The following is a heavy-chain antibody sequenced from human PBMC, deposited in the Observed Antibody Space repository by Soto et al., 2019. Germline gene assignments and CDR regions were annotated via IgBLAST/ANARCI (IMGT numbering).Heavy chain of an antibody. CDR2: ISSSSSTI. Sequence: GGSLRLSCAASGFTFCSYSLNWVRQAPGKGLEWVSYISSSSSTIYYADSVKSRFTISRDNAKNSLYLQMNSLRAEDTAVYYCARENYGVNNWFDPWGQGTLVTVSS. CDR3: ARENYGVNNWFDP. J-gene: IGHJ5*02. D-gene: IGHD4-17*01. CDR1: GFTFCSYS. V-gene: IGHV3-48*01.